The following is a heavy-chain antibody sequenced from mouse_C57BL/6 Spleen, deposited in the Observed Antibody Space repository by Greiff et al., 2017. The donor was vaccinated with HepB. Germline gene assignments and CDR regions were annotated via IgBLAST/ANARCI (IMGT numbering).Heavy chain of an antibody. CDR1: GYAFSSYW. CDR3: ARWWYYGSSSYAMDY. V-gene: IGHV1-80*01. Sequence: VQLQQSGAELVKPGASVKISCKASGYAFSSYWMNWVKQRPGKGLEWIGQIYPGDGDTNYNGKFKGKATLTADKSSSTAYMQLSSLTSEDSAVYVCARWWYYGSSSYAMDYWGQGTSVTVSS. CDR2: IYPGDGDT. J-gene: IGHJ4*01. D-gene: IGHD1-1*01.